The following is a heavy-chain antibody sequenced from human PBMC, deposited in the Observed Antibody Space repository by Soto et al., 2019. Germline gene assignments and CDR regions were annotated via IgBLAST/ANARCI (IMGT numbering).Heavy chain of an antibody. D-gene: IGHD2-21*02. J-gene: IGHJ4*02. V-gene: IGHV4-59*01. CDR2: IYYSGST. CDR3: ARGRWQLFYFHX. CDR1: VGSSSRYY. Sequence: SESLGLTCTVSVGSSSRYYWSWIRQPPGNGLESIGYIYYSGSTNYNPALKSGVTISVDTSKNQFSLKLSSVTAADTAVYYCARGRWQLFYFHXRGQVTLGTVSX.